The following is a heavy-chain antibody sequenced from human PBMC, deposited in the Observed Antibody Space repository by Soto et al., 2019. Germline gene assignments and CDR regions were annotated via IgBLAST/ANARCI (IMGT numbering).Heavy chain of an antibody. CDR1: GFTFSTYL. Sequence: GGSLRLSCAASGFTFSTYLMHWVRQSPGKGLVWVSRIKSDGSITIYADSVKGRFTISRDNAKNTLYLQMNSLRVEDTAVYYCARSDWFDPWGQGTLVTVSS. J-gene: IGHJ5*02. V-gene: IGHV3-74*01. CDR3: ARSDWFDP. CDR2: IKSDGSIT.